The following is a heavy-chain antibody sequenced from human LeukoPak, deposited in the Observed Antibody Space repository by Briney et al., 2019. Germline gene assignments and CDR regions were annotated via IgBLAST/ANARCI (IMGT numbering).Heavy chain of an antibody. V-gene: IGHV1-69*06. CDR3: ARTTDPSVMEGFDY. CDR1: GGTFSTSA. J-gene: IGHJ4*02. CDR2: IIPLFGTA. D-gene: IGHD4-11*01. Sequence: KISSKAPGGTFSTSALTGVRHAPGQRLEWMGGIIPLFGTANYAQKFQGRVTITADKSTSTAYMELSSLRSEDTAVYYCARTTDPSVMEGFDYWGQGTLATVSS.